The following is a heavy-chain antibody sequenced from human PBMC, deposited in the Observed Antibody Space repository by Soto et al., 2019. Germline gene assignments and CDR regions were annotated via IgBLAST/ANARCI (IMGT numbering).Heavy chain of an antibody. D-gene: IGHD2-2*01. J-gene: IGHJ4*02. Sequence: QLQLQESGPGLVKPSETLSLTCTVSGGSISSSSYYWGWIRQPPGKGLEWIGSIYYSGSTYYNPSLKSRVTISVDTSKNQFSLKLSSVTAADTAVYYCARHRIGYCSSTSYPEIYYFDYWGQGTLVTVSS. V-gene: IGHV4-39*01. CDR1: GGSISSSSYY. CDR3: ARHRIGYCSSTSYPEIYYFDY. CDR2: IYYSGST.